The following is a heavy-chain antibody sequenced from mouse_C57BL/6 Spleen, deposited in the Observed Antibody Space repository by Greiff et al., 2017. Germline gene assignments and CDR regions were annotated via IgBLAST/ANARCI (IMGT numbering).Heavy chain of an antibody. CDR3: ARSRDYSNPFDY. V-gene: IGHV1-82*01. Sequence: QLQQSGPELVKPGASVKISCKASGYAFSSSWMNWVKQRPGKGLEWIGRIYPGDGDTNYNGKFKGKATLTADKSSSTAYMQLSSLTSEDSAVYFCARSRDYSNPFDYWGQGTTLTVSS. CDR1: GYAFSSSW. J-gene: IGHJ2*01. CDR2: IYPGDGDT. D-gene: IGHD2-5*01.